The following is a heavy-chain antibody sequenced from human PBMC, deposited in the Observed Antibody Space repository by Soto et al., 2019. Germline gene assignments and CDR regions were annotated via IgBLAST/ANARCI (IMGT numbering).Heavy chain of an antibody. CDR2: INGGNGDT. Sequence: ASVKVSCKASGYTFTGYAIHWVRQAPGQRHEWMGWINGGNGDTKYSQKFQGRVTITRDTSASTAYMELTSLGSEDTAVYHCARGYCSSTSCQYYFDFWGQGTLVTSPQ. J-gene: IGHJ4*02. CDR1: GYTFTGYA. V-gene: IGHV1-3*01. D-gene: IGHD2-2*01. CDR3: ARGYCSSTSCQYYFDF.